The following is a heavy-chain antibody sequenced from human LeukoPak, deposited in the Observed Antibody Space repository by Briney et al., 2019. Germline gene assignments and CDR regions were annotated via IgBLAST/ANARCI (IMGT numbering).Heavy chain of an antibody. D-gene: IGHD3-22*01. Sequence: SETLSLTCTVSGGSISSSSYYWGWIRQPPGKGLEWIGSIYYSGSTYYNPSLKSRVTISVDTSKNQFSLKLSSVTAADTAVYYCARGGIALRYYYDSSGYLVSPSRPDYWGQGTLVTVSS. CDR3: ARGGIALRYYYDSSGYLVSPSRPDY. V-gene: IGHV4-39*01. CDR2: IYYSGST. CDR1: GGSISSSSYY. J-gene: IGHJ4*02.